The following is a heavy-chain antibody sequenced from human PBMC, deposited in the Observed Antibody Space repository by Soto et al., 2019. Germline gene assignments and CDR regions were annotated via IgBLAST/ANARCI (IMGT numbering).Heavy chain of an antibody. CDR1: GYIFTHYW. Sequence: PAESLKISCEASGYIFTHYWIGWVRQMPGKGLACIGIMYAGDSDTRYSPSLEDQLSMSVGNPSGPAYLQLRSLKASDTAMYYCVRHSGKIESSVGPRTFDYWGQGTLVTVSS. D-gene: IGHD6-13*01. V-gene: IGHV5-51*01. CDR2: MYAGDSDT. CDR3: VRHSGKIESSVGPRTFDY. J-gene: IGHJ4*02.